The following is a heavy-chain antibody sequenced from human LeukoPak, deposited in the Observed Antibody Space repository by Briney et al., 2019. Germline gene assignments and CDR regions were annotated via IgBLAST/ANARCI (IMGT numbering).Heavy chain of an antibody. CDR2: INPNSGGT. J-gene: IGHJ4*02. D-gene: IGHD3-22*01. Sequence: ASVKVSCKASGYTFTNYFIHWVRQATGQGLEWMGWINPNSGGTNYAQKFQGRVTMTRDTSISTAYMELSRLRSDDTAVYYCARDVSSYYDSSGYYDYWGQGTLVTISS. CDR1: GYTFTNYF. CDR3: ARDVSSYYDSSGYYDY. V-gene: IGHV1-2*02.